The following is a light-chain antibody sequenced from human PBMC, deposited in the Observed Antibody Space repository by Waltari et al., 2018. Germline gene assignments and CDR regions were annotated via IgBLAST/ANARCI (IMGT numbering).Light chain of an antibody. V-gene: IGKV3-20*01. CDR3: QKYGTHPAT. Sequence: EIVLTQSPGTLSLSPGERATLSCRSSQSVSRPLAWYQQKAGQAPRLLIYDASSRATDIPDRFSGSGSGTDFSLTISRLEPEDFAVFYCQKYGTHPATFGQGTRVEIK. CDR1: QSVSRP. CDR2: DAS. J-gene: IGKJ1*01.